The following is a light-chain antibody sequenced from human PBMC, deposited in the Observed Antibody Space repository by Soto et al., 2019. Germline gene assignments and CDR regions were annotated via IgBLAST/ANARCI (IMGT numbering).Light chain of an antibody. CDR2: DNN. V-gene: IGLV1-51*01. Sequence: QSVLTQPPSVSAAPGQKGTLSCSGSSSNIGKNSVYWYQQLPGTAPKLLIFDNNQDDRFSGSKSGTSATLDITGLQTGDEADYYCGTWDSSRSAGGFGGGTKVTVL. CDR3: GTWDSSRSAGG. J-gene: IGLJ3*02. CDR1: SSNIGKNS.